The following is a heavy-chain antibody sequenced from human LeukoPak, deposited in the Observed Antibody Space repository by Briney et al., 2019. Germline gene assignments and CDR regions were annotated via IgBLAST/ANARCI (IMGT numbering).Heavy chain of an antibody. Sequence: PETLSLTCAVYGGSFSGYYWSWIRQPPGKGLEWTGEINHSGSTNYNPSLKSRVTISVDTSKNQFSLKLSSVTAADTAVYYCARVEYGDYTFDYWGQGTLVTVSS. CDR3: ARVEYGDYTFDY. D-gene: IGHD4-17*01. CDR1: GGSFSGYY. J-gene: IGHJ4*02. CDR2: INHSGST. V-gene: IGHV4-34*01.